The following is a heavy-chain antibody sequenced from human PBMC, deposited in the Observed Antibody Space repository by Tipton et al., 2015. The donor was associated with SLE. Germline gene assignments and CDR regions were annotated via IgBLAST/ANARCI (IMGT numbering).Heavy chain of an antibody. V-gene: IGHV4-4*07. CDR3: ARGGGSYYDY. D-gene: IGHD1-26*01. Sequence: TLSLTCTVSGGSISSSYWSWIRQPAGKGLEWIGRVYSSGSTIYNPSIKSRITLSLDTSKNQFSLRVNSATAADTAVYYCARGGGSYYDYWGQGTLVTVSS. CDR2: VYSSGST. CDR1: GGSISSSY. J-gene: IGHJ4*02.